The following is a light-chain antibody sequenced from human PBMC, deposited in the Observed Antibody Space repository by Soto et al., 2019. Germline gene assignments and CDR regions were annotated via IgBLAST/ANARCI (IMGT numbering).Light chain of an antibody. J-gene: IGKJ3*01. V-gene: IGKV1-9*01. CDR3: QQSFSTPLFT. CDR2: AAS. Sequence: IQLTQSPSSLSASVGDRVTITCRASQYIAIYLAWYQQKPGEAPKLLIYAASTLYGGVPSRFSGSGSGTDFALTITSLQAEDFARYCRQQSFSTPLFTLGPGTKVDI. CDR1: QYIAIY.